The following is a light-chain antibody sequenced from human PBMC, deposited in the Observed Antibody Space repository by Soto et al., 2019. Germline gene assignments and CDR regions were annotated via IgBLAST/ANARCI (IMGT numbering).Light chain of an antibody. CDR2: DAS. CDR3: QQHSNWPLT. Sequence: EIVLIQSPATLSLSPGERATLSCRASQSVSSNLAWYQQNPGQAPRLLIFDASNRATGIPARFSGSVSGKDFILTISRLEPEDFAVYYCQQHSNWPLTCGGGTKVDIK. J-gene: IGKJ4*01. CDR1: QSVSSN. V-gene: IGKV3-11*01.